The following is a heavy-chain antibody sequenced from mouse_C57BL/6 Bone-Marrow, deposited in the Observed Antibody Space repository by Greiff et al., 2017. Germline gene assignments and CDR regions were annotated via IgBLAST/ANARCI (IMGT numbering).Heavy chain of an antibody. CDR1: GYTFTSYW. J-gene: IGHJ4*01. Sequence: QVQLQQPGAELVKPGASVKMSCKASGYTFTSYWITWVKQRLGQGLEWIGDIYPGSGSTNYNEKFKSKATLTVDTSSSTAYMQLSSLTSEDSAVYYCARRPNYYAMDYWGQGTSVTVSS. CDR3: ARRPNYYAMDY. V-gene: IGHV1-55*01. CDR2: IYPGSGST.